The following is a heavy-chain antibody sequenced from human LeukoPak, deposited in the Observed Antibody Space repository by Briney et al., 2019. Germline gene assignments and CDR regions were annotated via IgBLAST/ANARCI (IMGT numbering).Heavy chain of an antibody. V-gene: IGHV7-4-1*02. J-gene: IGHJ6*02. D-gene: IGHD3-3*01. CDR2: INTNTGNP. CDR3: ARGLPYYDFWSGTYGMDV. CDR1: GYTFTSYA. Sequence: GASVTVSCKASGYTFTSYAMNWVRQAPGQGLEWMGWINTNTGNPTYAQGFTGRFVFSLDTSVSTAYLQISSLKAEDTAVYYCARGLPYYDFWSGTYGMDVWGQGTTVTVSS.